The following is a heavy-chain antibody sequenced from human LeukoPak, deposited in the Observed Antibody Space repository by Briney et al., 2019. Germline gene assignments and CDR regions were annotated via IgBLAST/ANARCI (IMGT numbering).Heavy chain of an antibody. CDR2: ISGSGGST. CDR1: GFTFSSYA. CDR3: AKEQDNQLLLSHFDY. J-gene: IGHJ4*02. Sequence: GGSLRLSCAASGFTFSSYAMSWVRQAPGKGLEWVSAISGSGGSTYYADSVKGRFTISRDNSMSTVSLQMNSLRAEDTAVYYCAKEQDNQLLLSHFDYWGQGILVTVSS. V-gene: IGHV3-23*01. D-gene: IGHD2-2*01.